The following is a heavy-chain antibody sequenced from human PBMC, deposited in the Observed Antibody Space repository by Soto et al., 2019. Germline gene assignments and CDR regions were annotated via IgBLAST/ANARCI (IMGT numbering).Heavy chain of an antibody. V-gene: IGHV3-11*01. J-gene: IGHJ3*02. Sequence: GGSLRLSCAASGFTLSDYHMAWIRQAPGKGLELVSYMSSSGNSIYHADSVKGRFTISRDSAKNSLNLQTNNLRVEDTAIYYCARDGPNDAFDIWGQGTMVTVSS. CDR3: ARDGPNDAFDI. CDR2: MSSSGNSI. CDR1: GFTLSDYH.